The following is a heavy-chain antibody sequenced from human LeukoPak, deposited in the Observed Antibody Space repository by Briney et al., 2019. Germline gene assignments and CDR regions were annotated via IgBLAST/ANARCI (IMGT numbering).Heavy chain of an antibody. CDR2: ISDTGATT. D-gene: IGHD2-8*01. CDR1: GFTFSSYA. CDR3: AKDTSIGRYCTNGVCSPFDY. Sequence: GSLRLSFAGSGFTFSSYAMSWVRQAPGKGLEWVSAISDTGATTYDADSVKGRFTISRDNSRSTLYLQMNSLRAEDTALYYCAKDTSIGRYCTNGVCSPFDYWGQGTLVTVSS. J-gene: IGHJ4*02. V-gene: IGHV3-23*01.